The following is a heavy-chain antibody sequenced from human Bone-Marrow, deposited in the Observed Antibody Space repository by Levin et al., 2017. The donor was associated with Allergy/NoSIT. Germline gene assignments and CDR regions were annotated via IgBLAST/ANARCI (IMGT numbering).Heavy chain of an antibody. V-gene: IGHV1-69*06. D-gene: IGHD2-15*01. Sequence: GASVKVSCKASGGTFSSYAISWVRQAPGQGLEWMGGIIPIFGTANYAQKFQGRVTITADKSTSTAYMELSSLRSEDTAVYYSARDLGSGRGWFDPWGQGTLVTVSS. CDR1: GGTFSSYA. CDR2: IIPIFGTA. CDR3: ARDLGSGRGWFDP. J-gene: IGHJ5*02.